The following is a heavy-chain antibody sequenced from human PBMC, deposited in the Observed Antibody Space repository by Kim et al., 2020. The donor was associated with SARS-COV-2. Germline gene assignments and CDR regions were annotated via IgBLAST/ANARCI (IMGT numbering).Heavy chain of an antibody. J-gene: IGHJ4*02. D-gene: IGHD2-8*01. Sequence: SETLSLTCTVSGGSISSSSYYWGWIRQPPGKGLEWIGSIYYSGSTYYNPSLKSRVTISVDTSKNQFSLKLSSVTAADTAVYYCARLIVIMGVLWGQGTLVTVSS. V-gene: IGHV4-39*01. CDR1: GGSISSSSYY. CDR2: IYYSGST. CDR3: ARLIVIMGVL.